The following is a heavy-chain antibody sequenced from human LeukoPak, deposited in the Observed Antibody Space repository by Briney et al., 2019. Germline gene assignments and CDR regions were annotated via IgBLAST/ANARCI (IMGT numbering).Heavy chain of an antibody. V-gene: IGHV3-64D*06. D-gene: IGHD5-12*01. Sequence: GGSLRLSCSASGFIFSTYTMYWVRQAPGKGLEYVSVINGDGRTTYYIDSVKGRFTISRDNPKNTLYLQMSSLRADDTAVYYCVGDQVDDTGYLRWGQGTRVTVSA. CDR2: INGDGRTT. J-gene: IGHJ4*02. CDR3: VGDQVDDTGYLR. CDR1: GFIFSTYT.